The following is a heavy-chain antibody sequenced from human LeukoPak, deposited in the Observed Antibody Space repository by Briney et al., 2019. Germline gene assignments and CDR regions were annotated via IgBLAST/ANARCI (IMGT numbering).Heavy chain of an antibody. Sequence: ASVKVSCKASGYTFTSYDINWVRQATGQGLEWMGWINPNSGNTGYAQKFQGRVTMTRNTSISTAYMELSSLRSEDTAVYYCARGYRLWGSGSYQTAYWGQGTLVTVSS. J-gene: IGHJ4*02. CDR2: INPNSGNT. D-gene: IGHD3-10*01. CDR3: ARGYRLWGSGSYQTAY. V-gene: IGHV1-8*01. CDR1: GYTFTSYD.